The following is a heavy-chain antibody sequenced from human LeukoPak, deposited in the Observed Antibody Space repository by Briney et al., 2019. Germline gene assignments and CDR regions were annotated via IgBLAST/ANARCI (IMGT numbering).Heavy chain of an antibody. CDR2: IYSGGST. Sequence: GGSLRLSCAVSGFTVSGNYMSWVRQAPGKGLEWVSVIYSGGSTYYADSVKGRFTISRDNSKNTLYLQMNSLRAEDTAVYYCAGGPNRDYYDSSGYYHAYWGQGTLVTVSS. V-gene: IGHV3-53*01. CDR3: AGGPNRDYYDSSGYYHAY. J-gene: IGHJ4*02. CDR1: GFTVSGNY. D-gene: IGHD3-22*01.